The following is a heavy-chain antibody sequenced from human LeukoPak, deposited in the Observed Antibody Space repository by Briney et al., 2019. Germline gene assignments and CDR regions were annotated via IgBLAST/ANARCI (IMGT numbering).Heavy chain of an antibody. CDR2: VIAIFGTA. Sequence: VEVSCQASGGPFSTYGINWVRQAPGEGVEWMGGVIAIFGTANYAQKLQGRVTITADKSTSTAYMELSSLRSEDTAVYYCASGGYDYPYYYYYYMDVWGKGTTVTGSS. CDR1: GGPFSTYG. V-gene: IGHV1-69*13. CDR3: ASGGYDYPYYYYYYMDV. J-gene: IGHJ6*03. D-gene: IGHD5-12*01.